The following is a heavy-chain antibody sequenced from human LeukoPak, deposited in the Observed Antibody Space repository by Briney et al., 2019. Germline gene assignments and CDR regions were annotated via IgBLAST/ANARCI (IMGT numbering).Heavy chain of an antibody. CDR1: GGTFSSYA. V-gene: IGHV1-69*06. CDR3: ARGWGRHCSSTSCYGYYFDY. J-gene: IGHJ4*02. D-gene: IGHD2-2*01. CDR2: IIPIFGTT. Sequence: SVKVSCKASGGTFSSYAISWVRQAPGQGLEWMGGIIPIFGTTNYAQKFQDRVTITADKSTSTAYMELSSLRSEDTAVYYCARGWGRHCSSTSCYGYYFDYWGQGTLVTVSS.